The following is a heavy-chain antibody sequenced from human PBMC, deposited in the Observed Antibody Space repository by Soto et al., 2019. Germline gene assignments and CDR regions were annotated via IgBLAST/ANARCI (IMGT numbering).Heavy chain of an antibody. CDR2: INHSGST. Sequence: PSETLSLTCAVYGGSFSGYYWSWIRQPPGKGLEWIGEINHSGSTNYNPSLKSRVTISVDTSKNQFSLKLSSVTAADTAVYYCARGRWLKSDFWSSYYYYYYYGMDVWGQGTTVTVSS. CDR1: GGSFSGYY. D-gene: IGHD3-3*01. V-gene: IGHV4-34*01. J-gene: IGHJ6*02. CDR3: ARGRWLKSDFWSSYYYYYYYGMDV.